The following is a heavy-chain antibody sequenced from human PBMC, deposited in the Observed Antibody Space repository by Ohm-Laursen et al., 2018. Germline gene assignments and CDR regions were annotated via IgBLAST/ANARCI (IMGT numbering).Heavy chain of an antibody. CDR2: ISWNSGSI. V-gene: IGHV3-9*01. J-gene: IGHJ4*02. CDR3: AKDSKRQQLALSDY. Sequence: SLRLSCTASGFTFDDYAMHWVRQAPGKGLEWVSGISWNSGSIGYADSVKGRFTISRDNAKNSLYLQMNSLRAEDTALYYCAKDSKRQQLALSDYWGQGTLVTVSS. CDR1: GFTFDDYA. D-gene: IGHD6-13*01.